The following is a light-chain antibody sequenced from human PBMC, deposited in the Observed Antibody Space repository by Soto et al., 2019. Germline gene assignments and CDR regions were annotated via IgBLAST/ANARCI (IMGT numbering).Light chain of an antibody. CDR1: SSDVGAYDF. V-gene: IGLV2-14*01. Sequence: QSALTQPASVSGSPGQSITISCTGTSSDVGAYDFVSWYQHSPGKAPKLLTFDVTHRPPGISDRFSGSKSANTASLTISGLQAADEAFYYCSSYTTRSTLVFGGGTKVTVL. CDR3: SSYTTRSTLV. J-gene: IGLJ2*01. CDR2: DVT.